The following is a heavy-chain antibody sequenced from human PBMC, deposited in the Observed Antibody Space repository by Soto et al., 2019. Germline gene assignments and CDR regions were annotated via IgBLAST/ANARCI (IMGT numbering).Heavy chain of an antibody. J-gene: IGHJ6*02. D-gene: IGHD6-13*01. CDR1: GFTFSSYV. V-gene: IGHV3-30*18. CDR3: AKDQGSSWYSSYYYYYGMDV. CDR2: ISSDGNNK. Sequence: LRLSCAASGFTFSSYVMHWVRQAPGKGLEWVAVISSDGNNKRYADSVKDRFTISRDNSKNTLYLQMYSLRAEDTAVYYCAKDQGSSWYSSYYYYYGMDVWGQGTTVTVSS.